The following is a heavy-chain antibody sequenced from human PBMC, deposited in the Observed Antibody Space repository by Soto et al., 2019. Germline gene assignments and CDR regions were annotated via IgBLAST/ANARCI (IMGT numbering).Heavy chain of an antibody. CDR1: GFTFSSDG. J-gene: IGHJ4*02. D-gene: IGHD3-10*01. CDR2: ISYDGSNK. CDR3: ANGGLMVRGPSGDFDF. V-gene: IGHV3-30*18. Sequence: QVQLVESGGGVVQPGRSLRLSCAASGFTFSSDGMHWVRQAPGKGLEWVAVISYDGSNKYYPDSVKGRFTISRDNSKNTLDLQMTRLRSEYTAVYYFANGGLMVRGPSGDFDFGGQGTLVTVSS.